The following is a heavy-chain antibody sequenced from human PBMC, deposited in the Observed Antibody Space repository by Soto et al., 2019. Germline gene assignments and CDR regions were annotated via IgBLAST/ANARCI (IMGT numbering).Heavy chain of an antibody. Sequence: QVQLVQSGAEVKKPGASVKVSCKASGSTFSNYYMHWVRQAPGQGLEWMGIINPSGENTNYAQKCQGRVTMTRDTSTITVYMELSSLTSEDTAVYYCAKYYYGTSGPFDPWGQGTLVTVSS. CDR2: INPSGENT. V-gene: IGHV1-46*01. CDR1: GSTFSNYY. J-gene: IGHJ5*02. D-gene: IGHD3-10*01. CDR3: AKYYYGTSGPFDP.